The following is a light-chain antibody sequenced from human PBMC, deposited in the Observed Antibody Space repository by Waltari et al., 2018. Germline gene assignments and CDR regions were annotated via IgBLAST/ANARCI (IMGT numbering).Light chain of an antibody. V-gene: IGLV1-44*01. Sequence: QSVLTQPPSASGAPGQRVTIPCSGSSSNVGNNVVNWYQQIPGTAPKLLIYRNDQRPSGVPDRFSGSKSGTSASLAISGLQSEDEGDYYCASWDDSPNGRWVFGGGTKLTVL. CDR3: ASWDDSPNGRWV. CDR2: RND. J-gene: IGLJ3*02. CDR1: SSNVGNNV.